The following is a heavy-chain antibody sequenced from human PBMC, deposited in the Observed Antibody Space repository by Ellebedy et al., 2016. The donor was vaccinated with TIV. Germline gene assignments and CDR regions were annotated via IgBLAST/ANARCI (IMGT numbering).Heavy chain of an antibody. CDR1: GFAFSSNW. V-gene: IGHV3-74*01. J-gene: IGHJ3*02. D-gene: IGHD3-9*01. Sequence: PGGSLRLSCGASGFAFSSNWMYWVRQDRGKGLAWVSRINSDGSSTRCADSVKGRFTISRDNAKNTLYLQMNSLRSEDTAVYYCARWDFDSFNAFDIWGQGTMVTVSS. CDR3: ARWDFDSFNAFDI. CDR2: INSDGSST.